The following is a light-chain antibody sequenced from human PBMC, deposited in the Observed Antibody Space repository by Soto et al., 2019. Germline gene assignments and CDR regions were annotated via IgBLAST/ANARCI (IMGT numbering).Light chain of an antibody. CDR1: RSDVGGYNY. J-gene: IGLJ1*01. V-gene: IGLV2-14*01. CDR2: DVS. CDR3: SSYTTSSTYV. Sequence: QSSLPQPSSLSGAPGQAIAISRPGTRSDVGGYNYVSWYQQHPGKAPKLILCDVSNRPSGVSDRFSGSKSGNTASLTISGLQTEDEADYYCSSYTTSSTYVFGTGTKVTVL.